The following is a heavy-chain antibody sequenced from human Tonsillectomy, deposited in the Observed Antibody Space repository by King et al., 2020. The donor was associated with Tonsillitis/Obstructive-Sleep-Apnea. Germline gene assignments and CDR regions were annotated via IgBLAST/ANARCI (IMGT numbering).Heavy chain of an antibody. D-gene: IGHD3-10*01. J-gene: IGHJ4*01. CDR1: GDSISPYY. V-gene: IGHV4-59*01. Sequence: QLQESGPGLVKPSETLSLTCTVSGDSISPYYWTWIRRPPGKGLEWIGYVDYSGSTNSNPSLTSRLTISLDMSKSQFSLTLTSVTAADTAVYYCARDLRLSRSGSYFDCWGQGILVTVSS. CDR3: ARDLRLSRSGSYFDC. CDR2: VDYSGST.